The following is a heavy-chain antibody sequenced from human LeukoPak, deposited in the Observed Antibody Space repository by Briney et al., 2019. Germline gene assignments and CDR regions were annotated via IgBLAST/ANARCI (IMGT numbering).Heavy chain of an antibody. CDR1: GFTFSSYG. V-gene: IGHV3-30*19. Sequence: GGSLRLSCAASGFTFSSYGMHWVRQAPGKGLEWVAVISYDGSNKYYADSVKGRFTISRDNSKNTLYLQMNSLRAEDTAVYYCARSTTLLLWFGELYNYGMDVWGQGTTVTVSS. D-gene: IGHD3-10*01. CDR3: ARSTTLLLWFGELYNYGMDV. J-gene: IGHJ6*02. CDR2: ISYDGSNK.